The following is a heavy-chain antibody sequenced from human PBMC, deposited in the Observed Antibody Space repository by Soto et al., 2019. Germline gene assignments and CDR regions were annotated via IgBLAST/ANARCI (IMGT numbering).Heavy chain of an antibody. V-gene: IGHV1-69*13. CDR2: IIPIFGTA. J-gene: IGHJ6*02. Sequence: SVKVSCKASGGTFSSYAISWVRQAPGQGLEWMGGIIPIFGTANYAQKFQGRVTITADESTSTAYMELSSLRSEDTAVYYCARDMGSGSYYYHYVMDVWGQGSTVTVSS. D-gene: IGHD1-26*01. CDR3: ARDMGSGSYYYHYVMDV. CDR1: GGTFSSYA.